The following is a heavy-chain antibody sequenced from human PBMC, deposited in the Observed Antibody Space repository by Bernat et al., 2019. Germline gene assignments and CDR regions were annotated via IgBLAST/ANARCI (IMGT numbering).Heavy chain of an antibody. CDR3: AKDPAAGNDLDY. V-gene: IGHV3-43*02. CDR1: GFTFDDYA. D-gene: IGHD6-13*01. CDR2: ISGDGGST. Sequence: EVQLVESGGGVVQPGGSLRLSCAASGFTFDDYAMHWVRQAPGKGLEWVSLISGDGGSTYYADSVKGRFTISRDNSKNTLYLQMNSLRTEDTALYYCAKDPAAGNDLDYWGQGTLVTVSS. J-gene: IGHJ4*02.